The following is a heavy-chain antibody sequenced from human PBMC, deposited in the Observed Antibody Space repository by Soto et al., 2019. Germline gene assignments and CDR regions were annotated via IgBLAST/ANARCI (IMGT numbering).Heavy chain of an antibody. D-gene: IGHD2-8*01. CDR2: IIPIFGTA. V-gene: IGHV1-69*13. Sequence: ASLKVFCRASGGTFSSYAISWVRQAPGQGREWMGGIIPIFGTANYAQEFQGRVTSTADEAARTAYMELSSLRSEDTVVYYCAGGSFIDYYYAIELRDFDMLGEGPMVPV. J-gene: IGHJ3*02. CDR3: AGGSFIDYYYAIELRDFDM. CDR1: GGTFSSYA.